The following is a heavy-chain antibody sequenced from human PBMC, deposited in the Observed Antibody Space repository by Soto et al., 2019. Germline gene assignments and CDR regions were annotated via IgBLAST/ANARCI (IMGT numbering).Heavy chain of an antibody. D-gene: IGHD6-13*01. CDR3: ARGVRIAASAAFDI. CDR1: GGSVSSGSYY. Sequence: PSETLSLTCTVSGGSVSSGSYYWSWIRQPPGKGLEWIGYIYYSGSTNYNPSLKSRVTISVDTSKNQFSLKLSSVTGADTAVYYCARGVRIAASAAFDIWGQGTMVTVSS. V-gene: IGHV4-61*01. CDR2: IYYSGST. J-gene: IGHJ3*02.